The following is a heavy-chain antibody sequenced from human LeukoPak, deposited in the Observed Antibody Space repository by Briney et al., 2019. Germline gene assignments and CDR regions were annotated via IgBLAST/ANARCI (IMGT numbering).Heavy chain of an antibody. V-gene: IGHV4-38-2*01. Sequence: SETLSLTCPVSGYPSSTGYYWGWIRQPPGKGLEWIGSIYHSGSTYYNPSLKSRVTISVDTSENQFSLNLTSVTAADTAVYYCARGLGYCSGGNCYSADPSFHYWGQGTLVTVSS. D-gene: IGHD2-15*01. CDR3: ARGLGYCSGGNCYSADPSFHY. CDR1: GYPSSTGYY. J-gene: IGHJ4*02. CDR2: IYHSGST.